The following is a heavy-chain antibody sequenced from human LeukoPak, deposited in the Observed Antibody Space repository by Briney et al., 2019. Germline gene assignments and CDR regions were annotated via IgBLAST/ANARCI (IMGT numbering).Heavy chain of an antibody. D-gene: IGHD2-8*01. Sequence: GGSLRLSCAASGLTFSTYGMSWVRQAPGKGLEWISTIGGSGGSTYYADSVKGRFTISRDNSKNTLYLQMNSLRAEDTAVYYCAKRGFGTNAVPPSVGAKCYFDCWGQGTLVSVSS. J-gene: IGHJ4*02. V-gene: IGHV3-23*01. CDR3: AKRGFGTNAVPPSVGAKCYFDC. CDR1: GLTFSTYG. CDR2: IGGSGGST.